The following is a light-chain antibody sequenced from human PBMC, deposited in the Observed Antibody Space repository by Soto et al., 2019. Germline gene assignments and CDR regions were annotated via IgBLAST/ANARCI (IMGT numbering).Light chain of an antibody. CDR3: QQYKAYTYT. J-gene: IGKJ2*01. CDR1: QGIRND. Sequence: DIQITQSPSSLSASVGDRVTITCRASQGIRNDLGWYQQKPGKAPKLLIYDASSLESGVPSRFSGSGSGTEFTRTISGLQPDDFATYYCQQYKAYTYTFAQGTKVDIK. CDR2: DAS. V-gene: IGKV1-17*01.